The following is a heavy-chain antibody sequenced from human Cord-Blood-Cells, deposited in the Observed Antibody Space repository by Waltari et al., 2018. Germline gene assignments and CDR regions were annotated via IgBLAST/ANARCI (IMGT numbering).Heavy chain of an antibody. Sequence: EVQLLESGGGLVQPGGSLRLSCAASGFPFSSYAVSWVPPPPGKGLEWVSAISGSGGSTYYADSVKGRFTISRDNSKNTLYLQMNSLRAEDTAVYYCAKARFGELSDAFDIWGQGTMVTVSS. D-gene: IGHD3-10*01. CDR3: AKARFGELSDAFDI. J-gene: IGHJ3*02. CDR1: GFPFSSYA. V-gene: IGHV3-23*01. CDR2: ISGSGGST.